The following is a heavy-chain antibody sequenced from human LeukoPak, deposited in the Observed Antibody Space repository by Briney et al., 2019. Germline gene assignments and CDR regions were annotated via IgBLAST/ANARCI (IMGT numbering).Heavy chain of an antibody. V-gene: IGHV4-61*02. Sequence: SQTLSLTCTVFGDSTSSGSYYWSWIRQPAGKGLEWIGRIYTSGTTDYSPFLKSRVTISLDTSKNQLSPKLTSVTAADTAMYYCVREGGGSGWYNWFDPWGQGTLVTVSS. J-gene: IGHJ5*02. CDR1: GDSTSSGSYY. CDR2: IYTSGTT. D-gene: IGHD6-13*01. CDR3: VREGGGSGWYNWFDP.